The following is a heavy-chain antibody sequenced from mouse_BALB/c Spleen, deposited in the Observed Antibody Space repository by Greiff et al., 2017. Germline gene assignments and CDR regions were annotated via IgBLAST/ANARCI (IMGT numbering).Heavy chain of an antibody. V-gene: IGHV3-8*02. CDR2: ISYSGST. Sequence: VQLQQSGPSLVKPSQTLSLTCSVTGDSITSGYWNWIRKFPGNKLEYMGYISYSGSTYYNPSLKSRISITRDTSKNQYYLQLNSVTTEDTATYYCASGSTMITTGPWFAYWGQGTLVTVSA. D-gene: IGHD2-4*01. J-gene: IGHJ3*01. CDR1: GDSITSGY. CDR3: ASGSTMITTGPWFAY.